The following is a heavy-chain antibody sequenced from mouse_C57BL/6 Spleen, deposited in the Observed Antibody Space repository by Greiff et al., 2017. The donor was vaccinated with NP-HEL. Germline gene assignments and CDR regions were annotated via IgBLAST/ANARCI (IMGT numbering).Heavy chain of an antibody. CDR3: ARHEERNDYDPYYYAMDY. CDR2: FYPGSGSI. Sequence: QVQLQQSGAELVKPGASVKLSCKASGYTFTEYTIHWVKQRSGQGLEWIGWFYPGSGSIKYNEKFKDKATLTADKSSSTVYMELSRLTSEDSAVYCCARHEERNDYDPYYYAMDYWGQGTSVTVSS. D-gene: IGHD2-4*01. J-gene: IGHJ4*01. V-gene: IGHV1-62-2*01. CDR1: GYTFTEYT.